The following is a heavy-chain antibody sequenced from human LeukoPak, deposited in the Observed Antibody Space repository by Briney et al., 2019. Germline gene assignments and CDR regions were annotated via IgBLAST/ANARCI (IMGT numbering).Heavy chain of an antibody. D-gene: IGHD1-26*01. CDR2: ITGGGGSI. V-gene: IGHV3-11*04. CDR3: ARYRVGATDY. Sequence: GGSLRLSCATSGFSFSDYYMSWIRQAPGKGLEWVSYITGGGGSIYYADSVKGRFTISRDNAKNSLYLQMSSLRAEDTAVYYCARYRVGATDYWGQGTLVTVSS. CDR1: GFSFSDYY. J-gene: IGHJ4*02.